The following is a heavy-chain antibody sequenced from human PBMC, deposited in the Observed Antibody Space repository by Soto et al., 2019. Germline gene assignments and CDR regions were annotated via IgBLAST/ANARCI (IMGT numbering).Heavy chain of an antibody. J-gene: IGHJ4*02. V-gene: IGHV4-59*12. CDR2: IYYSGST. CDR3: AREGGESSDGLYYFDS. CDR1: GGSISSYY. Sequence: SETLSLTCTVSGGSISSYYWSWIRQPPGKGLEWIGYIYYSGSTNYNPSLKSRVTISVDTSKNQFSLKLSSVTAADTAVYFCAREGGESSDGLYYFDSWGQGSLVTVSS. D-gene: IGHD3-16*01.